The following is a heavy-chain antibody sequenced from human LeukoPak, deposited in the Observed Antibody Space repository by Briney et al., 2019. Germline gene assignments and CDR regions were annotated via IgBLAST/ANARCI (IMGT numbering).Heavy chain of an antibody. CDR1: GFTFSSYW. J-gene: IGHJ4*02. Sequence: PGGSLRLSCAASGFTFSSYWMSWVRQAPGKGLEWVANIKEDGSAKYYVDSVKGRFTISRDNAKNSLYLQMNNLSAEDTAVYYCVRDSPGYGAYDFDWGQGTLVTVFS. CDR3: VRDSPGYGAYDFD. CDR2: IKEDGSAK. D-gene: IGHD5-12*01. V-gene: IGHV3-7*01.